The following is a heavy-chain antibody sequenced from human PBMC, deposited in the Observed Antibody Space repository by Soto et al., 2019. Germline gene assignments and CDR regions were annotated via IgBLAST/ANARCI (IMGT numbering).Heavy chain of an antibody. V-gene: IGHV5-51*01. D-gene: IGHD3-22*01. CDR2: IYPGDFDI. J-gene: IGHJ4*02. CDR1: GYKFTDYW. CDR3: VRTSGGEYYDSRQYYHPY. Sequence: GESLKISCKGSGYKFTDYWIGWVRQVPGKGLEWVGSIYPGDFDIKYRPSFQGQVTISADKSTTTAYLQWNSLQASDTAMYYCVRTSGGEYYDSRQYYHPYWGQGTLVTVSS.